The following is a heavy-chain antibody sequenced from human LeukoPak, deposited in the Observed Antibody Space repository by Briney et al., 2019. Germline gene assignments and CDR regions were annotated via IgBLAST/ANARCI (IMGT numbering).Heavy chain of an antibody. CDR1: GSTFSNAW. CDR2: IKSKTDGGTT. J-gene: IGHJ4*02. V-gene: IGHV3-15*01. D-gene: IGHD5-12*01. CDR3: ATDGAIVTTPVGY. Sequence: GGSLRLSCAASGSTFSNAWMSWVRQAPGKGLEWVARIKSKTDGGTTDYAAPVKGRFTISRDDSKNTLSLQMNSLETEDTAMYYCATDGAIVTTPVGYWGQGTLVTVSS.